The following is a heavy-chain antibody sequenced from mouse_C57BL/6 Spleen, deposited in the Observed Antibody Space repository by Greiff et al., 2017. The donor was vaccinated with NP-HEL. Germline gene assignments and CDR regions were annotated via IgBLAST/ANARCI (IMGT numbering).Heavy chain of an antibody. V-gene: IGHV5-17*01. Sequence: EVQLVESGGGLVKPGGSLKLSCAASGFTFSDYGMHWVRQAPEKGLEWVAYISSGSSTIYYADTVKGRFTISRDNAKNTLFLQMTSLRSEDTAMYYCARRIGNYYYFDYWGQGTTLTVSS. CDR1: GFTFSDYG. CDR2: ISSGSSTI. CDR3: ARRIGNYYYFDY. J-gene: IGHJ2*01. D-gene: IGHD2-1*01.